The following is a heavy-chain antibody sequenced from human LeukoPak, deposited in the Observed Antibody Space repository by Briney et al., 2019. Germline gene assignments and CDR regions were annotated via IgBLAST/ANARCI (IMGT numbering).Heavy chain of an antibody. CDR3: AKDRAGYSGARGFDC. J-gene: IGHJ4*02. Sequence: GGSLRLSCAASGFTFDDYGMSWVRQAPGKGLEWVSGINWNGGSTGYADSVKGRFTISRDNSKNTLYLQMNSLGAADTAVYYCAKDRAGYSGARGFDCWGQGTLVTVSS. CDR2: INWNGGST. V-gene: IGHV3-20*04. D-gene: IGHD5-12*01. CDR1: GFTFDDYG.